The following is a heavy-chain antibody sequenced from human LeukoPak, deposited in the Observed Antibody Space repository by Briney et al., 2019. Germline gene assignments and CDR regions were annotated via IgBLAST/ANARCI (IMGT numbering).Heavy chain of an antibody. V-gene: IGHV3-48*03. CDR1: GFTFSSYE. J-gene: IGHJ4*02. Sequence: PGGSLRLSCAASGFTFSSYEMNWVRQAPGKGLGWVSYISSSGSTIYYADSVKGRFTISRDNAKNSLYLQMNSLRAEDTAVYYCARAYGDYEDYWGQGTLVTVSS. CDR2: ISSSGSTI. CDR3: ARAYGDYEDY. D-gene: IGHD4-17*01.